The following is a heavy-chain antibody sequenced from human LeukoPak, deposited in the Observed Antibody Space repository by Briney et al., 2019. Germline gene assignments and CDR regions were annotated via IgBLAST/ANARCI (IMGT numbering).Heavy chain of an antibody. J-gene: IGHJ4*02. Sequence: PSETLSLTCTVSGGSISSGGYYWSWIRQPPGKGLEWIGYIYHSGSTYYNPSLKSRVTISVDRSKNQFSLKLSSVTAADTAVYYCARDSSGIAAPGTDWGQGTLVTVS. D-gene: IGHD6-13*01. CDR1: GGSISSGGYY. V-gene: IGHV4-30-2*01. CDR3: ARDSSGIAAPGTD. CDR2: IYHSGST.